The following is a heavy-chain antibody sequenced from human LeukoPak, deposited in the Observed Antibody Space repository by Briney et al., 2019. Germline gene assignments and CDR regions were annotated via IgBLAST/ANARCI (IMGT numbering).Heavy chain of an antibody. CDR2: INSDGSST. CDR3: ARGPSPDY. Sequence: PGGSLRLSCAASGFTFSSYWMHWVRQAPGKGLVRVSRINSDGSSTSYADSVKGRFTISRDNAKNTLYLQTNSLRAEDTAVYYCARGPSPDYWGQGTLVTVSS. D-gene: IGHD2-2*01. J-gene: IGHJ4*02. CDR1: GFTFSSYW. V-gene: IGHV3-74*01.